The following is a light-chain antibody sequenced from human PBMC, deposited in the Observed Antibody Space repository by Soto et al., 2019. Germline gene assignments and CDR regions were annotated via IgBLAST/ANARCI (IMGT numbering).Light chain of an antibody. J-gene: IGLJ1*01. V-gene: IGLV2-14*03. CDR1: SSDVGGHNF. CDR2: DVT. Sequence: QSVLTQPASVSGSPGQSITIPCTGTSSDVGGHNFVSWYQHHPGKAPKLMIYDVTNRPSGFSDRFSGSKSGNTASLTISGLQAEDEADYFCSSYTSITTFYVFGTGTKLTVL. CDR3: SSYTSITTFYV.